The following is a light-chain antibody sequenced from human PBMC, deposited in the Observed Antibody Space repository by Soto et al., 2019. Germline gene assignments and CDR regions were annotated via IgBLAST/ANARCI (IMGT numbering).Light chain of an antibody. CDR2: DAS. J-gene: IGKJ5*01. V-gene: IGKV3-11*01. Sequence: EIVMTQSPATLSVSPGERATLSCRASQSVSSKLAWYQQKPGQAPRPLIYDASTRAAGVPARFSGSGSGTDFTLTISSLEPEDFAVYYCQQRNDWRRGTFGQGTRLEIK. CDR1: QSVSSK. CDR3: QQRNDWRRGT.